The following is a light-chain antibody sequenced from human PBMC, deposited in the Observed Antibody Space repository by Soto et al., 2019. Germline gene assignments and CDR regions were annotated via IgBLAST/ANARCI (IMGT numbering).Light chain of an antibody. CDR2: KAS. Sequence: DIQMTQSPSTLSASVGDRVTITCRASQSSSTWLAWYQQKPGKAPKLLIYKASSLESGVPSRFSGSGSGTEFTLTISSLQPDDFATYYCQQYNTYPLTLGGGATVEIK. CDR1: QSSSTW. J-gene: IGKJ4*01. V-gene: IGKV1-5*03. CDR3: QQYNTYPLT.